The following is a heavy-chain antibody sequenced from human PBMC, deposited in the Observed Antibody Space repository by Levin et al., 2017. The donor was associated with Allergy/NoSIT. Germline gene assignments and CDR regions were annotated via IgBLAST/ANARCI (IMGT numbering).Heavy chain of an antibody. CDR3: ARRRDYFDY. CDR1: GGSISSSY. V-gene: IGHV4-59*08. CDR2: IYYSGST. Sequence: SQTLSLTCTVSGGSISSSYWTWLRPPPGKGLDWIGYIYYSGSTNYNPSLKSRVTISVDTSKNQFSLKLSSVTAADTAVYYCARRRDYFDYWGQGTLVTVSS. J-gene: IGHJ4*02.